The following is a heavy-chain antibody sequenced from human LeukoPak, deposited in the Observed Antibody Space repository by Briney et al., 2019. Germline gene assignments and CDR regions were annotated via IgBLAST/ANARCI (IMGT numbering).Heavy chain of an antibody. V-gene: IGHV4-39*07. CDR2: IYYSGST. CDR3: AREGYYGSGSYYRLDAFDI. J-gene: IGHJ3*02. D-gene: IGHD3-10*01. CDR1: GGSISSSSYY. Sequence: SETLSLTCTVSGGSISSSSYYWGWIRQPPGKGLEWIGSIYYSGSTYYNPSLKSRVTISVDTSKNQFSLKLSSVTAADTAVYYCAREGYYGSGSYYRLDAFDIWGQGTMVTVSS.